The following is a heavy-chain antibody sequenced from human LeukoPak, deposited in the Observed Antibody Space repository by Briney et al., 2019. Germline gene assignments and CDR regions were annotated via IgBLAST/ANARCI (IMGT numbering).Heavy chain of an antibody. CDR2: IYNGDGT. CDR1: GGSFSGYY. V-gene: IGHV3-53*01. Sequence: ETLSLTCAVYGGSFSGYYWSWIRQPPGKGLEWVSVIYNGDGTYYADSVKGRFTISRDNSKNTLYLQMNSLRAEDTAVYYCARHGSITMVRGKRRYYYMDVWGKGTTVTISS. D-gene: IGHD3-10*01. CDR3: ARHGSITMVRGKRRYYYMDV. J-gene: IGHJ6*03.